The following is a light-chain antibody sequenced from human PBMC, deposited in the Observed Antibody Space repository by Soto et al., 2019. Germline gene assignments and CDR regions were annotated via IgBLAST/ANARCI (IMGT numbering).Light chain of an antibody. J-gene: IGKJ2*01. CDR2: GAS. CDR1: QSVSSN. CDR3: QQYNNWPPIT. Sequence: EIVMTQSPAPLSVSPGERATLSCRAIQSVSSNVAWYQQNPGQAPRLLIYGASTRATGIPARFSGSGSVTEFTLTISCLQSEDFEVYYCQQYNNWPPITFGQGTKLEIK. V-gene: IGKV3-15*01.